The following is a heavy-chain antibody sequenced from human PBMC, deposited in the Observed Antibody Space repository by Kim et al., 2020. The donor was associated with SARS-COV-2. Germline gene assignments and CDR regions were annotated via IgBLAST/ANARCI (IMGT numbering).Heavy chain of an antibody. J-gene: IGHJ6*02. D-gene: IGHD3-9*01. CDR3: ASAYDILTGYYYSYGMDV. Sequence: KGRFTISRDNSKNTLYLQMNSLRAEDTAVYYCASAYDILTGYYYSYGMDVWGQGTTVTVSS. V-gene: IGHV3-30*01.